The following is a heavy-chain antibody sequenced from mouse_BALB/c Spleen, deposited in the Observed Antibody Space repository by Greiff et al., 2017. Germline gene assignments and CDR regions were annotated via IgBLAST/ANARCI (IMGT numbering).Heavy chain of an antibody. D-gene: IGHD2-2*01. Sequence: EVKVVESGGGLVKPGGSLKLSCAASGFAFSSYDMSWVRQTPEKRLEWVAYISSGGGSTYYPDTVKGRFTISRDNAKNTLYLQMSSLKSEDTAMYYCARQTYGYAYYFDYWGQGTTLTVSS. J-gene: IGHJ2*01. V-gene: IGHV5-12-1*01. CDR2: ISSGGGST. CDR1: GFAFSSYD. CDR3: ARQTYGYAYYFDY.